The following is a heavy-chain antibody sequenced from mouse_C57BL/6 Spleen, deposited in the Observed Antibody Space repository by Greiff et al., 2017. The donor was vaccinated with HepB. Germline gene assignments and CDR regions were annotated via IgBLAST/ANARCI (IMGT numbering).Heavy chain of an antibody. J-gene: IGHJ1*03. D-gene: IGHD1-1*01. Sequence: EVMLVESGGDLVKPGGSLKLSCAASGFTFSSYGMSWVRQTPDKRLEWVATISSGGSYTYYPDSVKGRFTISRDNAKNNLYLQMRSLKSENTAMYYCARHEFTTVVDYWYFDVWGTGATVTVSS. CDR2: ISSGGSYT. CDR3: ARHEFTTVVDYWYFDV. CDR1: GFTFSSYG. V-gene: IGHV5-6*01.